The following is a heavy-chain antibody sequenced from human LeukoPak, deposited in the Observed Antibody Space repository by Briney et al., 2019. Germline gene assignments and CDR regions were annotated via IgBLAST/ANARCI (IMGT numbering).Heavy chain of an antibody. J-gene: IGHJ4*02. D-gene: IGHD2-15*01. V-gene: IGHV3-66*04. CDR2: IYAGDTI. CDR1: GFSVRNNY. CDR3: AKHGLPLVVISAPLDY. Sequence: PGGSLRLSCVVSGFSVRNNYVSWVRQAPGKGLEWVSVIYAGDTIHYADSVKGRFTISRDNSKNTVYLQMNSLRAEDTAVYYCAKHGLPLVVISAPLDYWGQGTLVTVAS.